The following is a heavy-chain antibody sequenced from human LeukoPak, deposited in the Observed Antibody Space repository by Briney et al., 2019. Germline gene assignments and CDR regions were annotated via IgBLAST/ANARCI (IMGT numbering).Heavy chain of an antibody. CDR3: ARGLVGATHEDY. CDR2: IYSGGST. D-gene: IGHD1-26*01. CDR1: GFTVSSNY. V-gene: IGHV3-53*01. Sequence: GGSLRLSCAASGFTVSSNYMSWVRQAPGKGLEWVSVIYSGGSTYYADSVKGRFTISRDNSKNTLYLQMNSLRAEDTAVYYCARGLVGATHEDYWGQGTLVTVSS. J-gene: IGHJ4*02.